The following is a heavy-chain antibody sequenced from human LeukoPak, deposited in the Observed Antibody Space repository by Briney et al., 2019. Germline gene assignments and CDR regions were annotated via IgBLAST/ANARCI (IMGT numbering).Heavy chain of an antibody. Sequence: GGSLRLSCTVSGFTFNSDSMNWVRQGPGQGLEWVSTISDRCNTTYYSDSVKARFSSTRENSMSTRYVKMTNRGADDTACCYCGYGRGFFRQFDFWGRGTLVAVSS. D-gene: IGHD1-26*01. CDR2: ISDRCNTT. V-gene: IGHV3-23*01. CDR1: GFTFNSDS. J-gene: IGHJ4*02. CDR3: GYGRGFFRQFDF.